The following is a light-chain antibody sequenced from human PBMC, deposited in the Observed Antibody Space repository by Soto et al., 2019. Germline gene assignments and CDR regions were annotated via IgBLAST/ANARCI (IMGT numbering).Light chain of an antibody. Sequence: DIQMTQSPSSLSASVGDTVIITCRASQDISNYLNWYQQKPGKAPKLLIYDASNLETGVPSRFSGSGSGTDFTFTISRLQPEDIATYYCQQYDNLSWTFGQGTKVKSN. CDR2: DAS. CDR1: QDISNY. J-gene: IGKJ1*01. V-gene: IGKV1-33*01. CDR3: QQYDNLSWT.